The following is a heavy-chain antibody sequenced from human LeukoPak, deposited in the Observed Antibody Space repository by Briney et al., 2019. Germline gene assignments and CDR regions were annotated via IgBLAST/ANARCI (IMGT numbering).Heavy chain of an antibody. Sequence: SVKVSCKASGGTFSSYAISWVRQAPGQGLEWMGGIIPIFGTANYAQKFQGRVTITANESTSTAYMELSSLRSEDTAVYYCARRSDSSGYPYYFDYWGQGTLVTVSS. CDR1: GGTFSSYA. V-gene: IGHV1-69*01. D-gene: IGHD3-22*01. J-gene: IGHJ4*02. CDR2: IIPIFGTA. CDR3: ARRSDSSGYPYYFDY.